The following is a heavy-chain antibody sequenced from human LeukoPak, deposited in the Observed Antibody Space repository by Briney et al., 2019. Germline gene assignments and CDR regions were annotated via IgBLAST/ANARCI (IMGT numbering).Heavy chain of an antibody. J-gene: IGHJ4*02. CDR3: ARGRLSTL. CDR2: MNPNGIAA. Sequence: ASVKVSCKASGYPFIIYDVNWVRQAAGQGLEWLGWMNPNGIAAGYSQKFQDRVTLTMDTPTSTAYLELSSLRSEDTAVYYCARGRLSTLWGQGALVTVSS. V-gene: IGHV1-8*01. D-gene: IGHD2-2*01. CDR1: GYPFIIYD.